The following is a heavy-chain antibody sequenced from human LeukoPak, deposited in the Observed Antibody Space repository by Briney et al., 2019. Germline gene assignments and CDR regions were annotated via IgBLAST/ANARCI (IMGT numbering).Heavy chain of an antibody. D-gene: IGHD3-10*01. CDR1: GFTFSSYA. CDR3: AKGDVLLWLGELLYY. J-gene: IGHJ4*02. V-gene: IGHV3-23*01. Sequence: GGSLRLSCAASGFTFSSYAMSWVRQAPGKGLEWVSAISGSGGSTYYADSVKGRFTISRDNSKNTLYLQMNSLRAEDTAVYYCAKGDVLLWLGELLYYWGQGTLVTVSS. CDR2: ISGSGGST.